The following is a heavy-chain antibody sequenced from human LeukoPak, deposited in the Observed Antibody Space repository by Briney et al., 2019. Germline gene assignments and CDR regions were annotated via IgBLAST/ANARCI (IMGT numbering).Heavy chain of an antibody. CDR1: GFTFKPWD. V-gene: IGHV3-73*01. J-gene: IGHJ4*02. CDR2: ITTNANSDAT. D-gene: IGHD6-25*01. CDR3: TTYKSGHY. Sequence: GGSQTLSCAASGFTFKPWDIHWVRQASGKGLEWGGRITTNANSDATAYAASLKGKFTISRDDSKNTAYLQMNSLRTEDTALYYCTTYKSGHYWGQGTLVTGSS.